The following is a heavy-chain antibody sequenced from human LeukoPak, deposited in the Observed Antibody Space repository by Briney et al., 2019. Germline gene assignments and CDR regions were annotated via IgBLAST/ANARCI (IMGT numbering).Heavy chain of an antibody. CDR1: GCTFSDYY. D-gene: IGHD5-24*01. V-gene: IGHV3-11*04. J-gene: IGHJ4*02. Sequence: GGSLRLFCAASGCTFSDYYMSWIRQAPGKGLEWVSYISSSGSTIYYADSVKGRFTISRDNAKNSLYLQMNSLRAEDTAVYYCARGRRWLQPFDYWGQGTLVTVSS. CDR3: ARGRRWLQPFDY. CDR2: ISSSGSTI.